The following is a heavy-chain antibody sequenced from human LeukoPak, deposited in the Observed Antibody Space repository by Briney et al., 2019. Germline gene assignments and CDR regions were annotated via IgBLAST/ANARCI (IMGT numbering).Heavy chain of an antibody. J-gene: IGHJ4*02. V-gene: IGHV1-2*02. CDR2: INPNSGGT. D-gene: IGHD6-13*01. CDR3: AREAAAAGENYFDY. CDR1: GYTFTNYA. Sequence: ASVKVSCKASGYTFTNYAMNWVRQAPGQGLEWMGWINPNSGGTNYAQKFQGRVTMTRDMSISTAYMELSRLRSDDTAVYYCAREAAAAGENYFDYWGQGTLVTVSS.